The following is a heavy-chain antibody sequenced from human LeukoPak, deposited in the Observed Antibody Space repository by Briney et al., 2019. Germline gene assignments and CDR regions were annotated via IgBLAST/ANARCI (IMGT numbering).Heavy chain of an antibody. Sequence: SETLSLTCTVSGGSITNYYCSWIRQPPGKGLEWIGNIYYTGSTNYNPSLKSRVTISLDTSKNQFSLRLTSVTAADTAVYYCARSYDSRGYYYYGMDVWGQGTTVTVSS. CDR2: IYYTGST. J-gene: IGHJ6*02. V-gene: IGHV4-59*01. CDR3: ARSYDSRGYYYYGMDV. CDR1: GGSITNYY. D-gene: IGHD3-22*01.